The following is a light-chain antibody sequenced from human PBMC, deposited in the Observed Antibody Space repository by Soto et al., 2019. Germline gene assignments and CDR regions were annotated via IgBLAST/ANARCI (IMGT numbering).Light chain of an antibody. CDR3: QQASSFPLT. V-gene: IGKV1-12*01. CDR2: ATF. J-gene: IGKJ4*01. CDR1: QGITSW. Sequence: DIQMTQSPSSVSASVGDRVTITCRASQGITSWIAWYQQKPGRAPKLLIYATFSFQSGVPSRFSGSGSWTDFTLTISSPQPEAFATYYCQQASSFPLTFGGGTKVEIK.